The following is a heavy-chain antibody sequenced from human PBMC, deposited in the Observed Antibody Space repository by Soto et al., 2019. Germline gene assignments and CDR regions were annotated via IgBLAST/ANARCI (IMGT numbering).Heavy chain of an antibody. Sequence: PSETLSLTCTVSGDSISSSGYYWSWIRQHPGKGLEWIGYIYFSGTTYYNTSLKSRLSMSVDTFKNQFSLRLSSVTAADTAVYYCARASSPLWFGELFSDSWGQGTLVTVSS. D-gene: IGHD3-10*01. CDR3: ARASSPLWFGELFSDS. CDR2: IYFSGTT. CDR1: GDSISSSGYY. V-gene: IGHV4-31*03. J-gene: IGHJ4*02.